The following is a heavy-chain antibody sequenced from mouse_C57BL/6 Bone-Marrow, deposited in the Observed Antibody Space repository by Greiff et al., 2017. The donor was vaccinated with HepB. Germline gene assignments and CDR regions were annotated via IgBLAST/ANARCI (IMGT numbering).Heavy chain of an antibody. CDR1: GYTFTEYT. Sequence: QVQLQQSGAELVKPGASVKLSCKASGYTFTEYTIHWVKQRSGQGLEWIGWFYPGSGSIKYNEKFKDKATLTADKSSSTVYMELSRLTSEDSAVYFCARDEEAYYGSSYYAMDYWGQGTSVTVSS. J-gene: IGHJ4*01. D-gene: IGHD1-1*01. V-gene: IGHV1-62-2*01. CDR3: ARDEEAYYGSSYYAMDY. CDR2: FYPGSGSI.